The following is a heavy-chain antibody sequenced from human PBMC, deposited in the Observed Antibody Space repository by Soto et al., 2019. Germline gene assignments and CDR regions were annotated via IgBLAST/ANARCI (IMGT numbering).Heavy chain of an antibody. D-gene: IGHD3-22*01. CDR3: TCYYDSSGYLPFDY. V-gene: IGHV3-73*01. CDR2: IRSKTNSYAT. Sequence: EVQLVESGGGLVQPGGSLKLSCVASGFTFSGSAMHWVRQASGKGLEWVGRIRSKTNSYATAYGASVKGRFTISRDDSKNTAYLQMNGLKTEDTAVYYCTCYYDSSGYLPFDYWGQGTLVTVSS. CDR1: GFTFSGSA. J-gene: IGHJ4*02.